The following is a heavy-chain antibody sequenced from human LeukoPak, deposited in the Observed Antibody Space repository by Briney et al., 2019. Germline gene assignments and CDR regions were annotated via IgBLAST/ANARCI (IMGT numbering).Heavy chain of an antibody. CDR1: GFTFSDYY. D-gene: IGHD6-19*01. CDR3: ASSRIAVAPLFDP. V-gene: IGHV3-11*03. Sequence: PGGSLRLSCAASGFTFSDYYMSWIRQAPGKGLEWVSYISSSSSYTNYADSVKGRFTISRDNAKNSLYLQMNSLRAEDTAVYYCASSRIAVAPLFDPWGQGTLVTVSS. J-gene: IGHJ5*02. CDR2: ISSSSSYT.